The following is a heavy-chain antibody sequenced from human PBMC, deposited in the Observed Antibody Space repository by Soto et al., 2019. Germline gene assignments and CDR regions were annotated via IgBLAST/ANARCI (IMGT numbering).Heavy chain of an antibody. Sequence: QLQLQESGPGLVKPSETLSLTCTVSGGSISSSSYYWGWIRQPPGKGLEWIGSIYYSGSTYYNPSLKSRVTISVDTSKNQFSLKLSSVTAADTAVYYCARQSTVTTFIYYYYGMDVWGQGTTVTVSS. CDR1: GGSISSSSYY. CDR2: IYYSGST. V-gene: IGHV4-39*01. D-gene: IGHD4-17*01. J-gene: IGHJ6*02. CDR3: ARQSTVTTFIYYYYGMDV.